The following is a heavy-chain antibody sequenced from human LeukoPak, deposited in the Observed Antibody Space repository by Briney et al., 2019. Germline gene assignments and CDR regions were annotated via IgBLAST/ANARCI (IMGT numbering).Heavy chain of an antibody. CDR1: GFTFGDYA. CDR2: IGGTGFNT. D-gene: IGHD1-26*01. CDR3: AKNQGWELPSYHFDY. Sequence: GASLRLSCAASGFTFGDYAVSWVRQAPGKGLEWFSTIGGTGFNTYYADSLKGRVTVSRDNSKNTLYLQMHSLRVDDTAIYFCAKNQGWELPSYHFDYWGQGTLVTVSP. J-gene: IGHJ4*02. V-gene: IGHV3-23*01.